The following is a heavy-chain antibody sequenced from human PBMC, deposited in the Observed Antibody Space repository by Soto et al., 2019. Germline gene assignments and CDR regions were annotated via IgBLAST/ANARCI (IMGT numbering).Heavy chain of an antibody. J-gene: IGHJ6*02. CDR2: IYYSGST. CDR1: GGSISSGGYY. V-gene: IGHV4-31*03. D-gene: IGHD3-16*01. CDR3: ARVNYVPSGYYYYYGMDV. Sequence: QVQLQESGPGLVKPSQTLSLTCTVSGGSISSGGYYWSWIRQHPGKGLEWIGYIYYSGSTYYNPSLKSRVTISVDTSNNQFSLKLSSVTAADTAVYYCARVNYVPSGYYYYYGMDVWGQGTTVTVSS.